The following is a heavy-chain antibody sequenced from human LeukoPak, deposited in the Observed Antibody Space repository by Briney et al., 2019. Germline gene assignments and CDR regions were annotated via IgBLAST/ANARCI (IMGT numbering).Heavy chain of an antibody. CDR3: ARGDDSYAFDI. D-gene: IGHD3-22*01. Sequence: SETLSLTYTVSGGSISSYYWSWIRPPPGKGLEWIGYIYYSGSTNYNPSLKSRVTISVDTSKNQFSLKLSSVTAADTAVYYCARGDDSYAFDISGQGTMVTVSS. J-gene: IGHJ3*02. CDR1: GGSISSYY. CDR2: IYYSGST. V-gene: IGHV4-59*01.